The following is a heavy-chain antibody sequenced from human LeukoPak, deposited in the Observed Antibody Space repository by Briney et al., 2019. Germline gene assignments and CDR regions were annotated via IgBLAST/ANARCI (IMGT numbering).Heavy chain of an antibody. CDR1: GYTFTSYD. Sequence: ASVKVSCKASGYTFTSYDINWVRQATGQGLEWMGWMNPNSGNTGYAQKFQGRVTMTRNTSISTAYMELSSLRSEDTAVYYCASRWGYCNSTSCYNWFDPWGQGTLVTVSS. CDR3: ASRWGYCNSTSCYNWFDP. CDR2: MNPNSGNT. J-gene: IGHJ5*02. D-gene: IGHD2-2*01. V-gene: IGHV1-8*01.